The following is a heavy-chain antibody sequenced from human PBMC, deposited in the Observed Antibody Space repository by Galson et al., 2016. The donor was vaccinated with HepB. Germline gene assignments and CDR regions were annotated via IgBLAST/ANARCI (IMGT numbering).Heavy chain of an antibody. CDR2: SRDKANRHTT. Sequence: SLRLSCAVSGFIFSDHYMDWLRQAPGKGLEWVARSRDKANRHTTEYAASVKGRFTISRDDSQNSVYLQMNSLKTEDTAVYYCARGSLGSFDYWGQGTLVTVSS. CDR1: GFIFSDHY. V-gene: IGHV3-72*01. J-gene: IGHJ4*02. CDR3: ARGSLGSFDY.